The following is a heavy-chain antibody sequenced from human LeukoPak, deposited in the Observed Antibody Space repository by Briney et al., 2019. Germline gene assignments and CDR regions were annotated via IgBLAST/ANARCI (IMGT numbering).Heavy chain of an antibody. CDR1: GFTSSSYG. CDR2: IRNKASDYAT. CDR3: TRVXXXXPPSXY. J-gene: IGHJ4*02. Sequence: PGGSLRLSCAASGFTSSSYGMHWVRQASGRWREWVGRIRNKASDYATAYAASVKARFTISRDDSKNTPYLHMNSLKPEDTAIYYCTRVXXXXPPSXYWGXXTLVTVS. V-gene: IGHV3-73*01.